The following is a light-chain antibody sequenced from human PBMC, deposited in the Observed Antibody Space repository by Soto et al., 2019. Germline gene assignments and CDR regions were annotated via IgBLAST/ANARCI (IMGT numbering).Light chain of an antibody. CDR1: QDISGY. Sequence: AIRMTQSPSSLSASTGDRVTITCRASQDISGYLAWYQQKPGKAPNFLIYAASTLQSGVPSRFSGSGSGTHFTLSISYLRSEDFATYYCQQYNSYLYTFGQGTKLEIK. CDR2: AAS. CDR3: QQYNSYLYT. J-gene: IGKJ2*01. V-gene: IGKV1-8*01.